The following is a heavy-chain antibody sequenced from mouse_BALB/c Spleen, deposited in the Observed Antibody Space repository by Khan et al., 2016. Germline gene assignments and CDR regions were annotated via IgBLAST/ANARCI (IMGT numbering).Heavy chain of an antibody. J-gene: IGHJ4*01. Sequence: QLEESGPGLVKPSQSLSLTCTVTGYSITSDYAWNWIRQFPGNILEWMGYISYSGSTSYNPSLKSRIPITRDTSKNQFFLQLNSVTTEDTATYYCSRSWGGFYAMDYWGQGTSVTVSS. CDR1: GYSITSDYA. V-gene: IGHV3-2*02. CDR2: ISYSGST. CDR3: SRSWGGFYAMDY.